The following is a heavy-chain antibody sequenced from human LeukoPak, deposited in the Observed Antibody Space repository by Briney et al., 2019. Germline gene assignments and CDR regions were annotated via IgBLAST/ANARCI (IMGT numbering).Heavy chain of an antibody. D-gene: IGHD2-2*01. J-gene: IGHJ4*02. CDR1: GFTSSDYY. Sequence: GGSQRLSCAASGFTSSDYYMSWIRQAPGKGREWVSYISSSGSTIYYADSVKGRFTISRDNAKNSLYLQMNSLRAEDTAVYYCARVAGYCSSTSCLDYWGQGTLVTVSS. CDR2: ISSSGSTI. V-gene: IGHV3-11*01. CDR3: ARVAGYCSSTSCLDY.